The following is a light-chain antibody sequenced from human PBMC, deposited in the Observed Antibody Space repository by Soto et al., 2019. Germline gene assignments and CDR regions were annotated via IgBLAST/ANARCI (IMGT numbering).Light chain of an antibody. CDR2: EVN. Sequence: QSVLTQPPSASGSLGQSVTISCTGSSSDVGGYEYVAWYQQHPGKAPKLMIFEVNKRPSGVPNRFSGSKSGNTASLTASGLQAEDEAAYYCSSFAGANIWVFGGGTKLTVL. J-gene: IGLJ3*02. CDR3: SSFAGANIWV. CDR1: SSDVGGYEY. V-gene: IGLV2-8*01.